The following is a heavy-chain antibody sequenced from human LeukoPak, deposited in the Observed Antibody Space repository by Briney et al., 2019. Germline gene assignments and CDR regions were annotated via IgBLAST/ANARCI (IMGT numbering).Heavy chain of an antibody. CDR1: GFTVSCNY. Sequence: GGSLRLSCAASGFTVSCNYMSWVRQAPGKGLEWVSVIYSGGSTYYADSVKGRFTISRDNSKNTLYLQMNSLRAEDTAVYYCARGGSPRYYYYYMDVWGKGTTVTVSS. V-gene: IGHV3-66*02. D-gene: IGHD5-12*01. J-gene: IGHJ6*03. CDR2: IYSGGST. CDR3: ARGGSPRYYYYYMDV.